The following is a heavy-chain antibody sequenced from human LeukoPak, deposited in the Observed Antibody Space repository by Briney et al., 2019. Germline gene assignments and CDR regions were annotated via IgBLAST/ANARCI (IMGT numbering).Heavy chain of an antibody. D-gene: IGHD3-3*01. CDR1: GYTFTSYG. Sequence: ASVKVSCKASGYTFTSYGISWVRQAPGQGLEWMGWISAYSGNTNYAQKLQGRVTMTTDTSTSTAYMELRSLRSDDTAVYYCARGGYYDFWSGYYTGIGFDYWGQGTLVTVSS. V-gene: IGHV1-18*01. J-gene: IGHJ4*02. CDR2: ISAYSGNT. CDR3: ARGGYYDFWSGYYTGIGFDY.